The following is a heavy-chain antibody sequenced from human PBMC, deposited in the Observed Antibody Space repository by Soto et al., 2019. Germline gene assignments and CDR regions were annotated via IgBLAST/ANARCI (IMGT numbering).Heavy chain of an antibody. CDR2: INTYNGMT. V-gene: IGHV1-18*01. Sequence: QVQLVQSGGEVKKPGASVTVSCKASGYTFINYHITWVRQAPGQGLEWMAWINTYNGMTDYAQRFQGRVTITRDTSTSAAYMELRNLGSDDTAGYFCAKSPRGEMATDWGQGTLVTVSS. D-gene: IGHD5-12*01. CDR1: GYTFINYH. J-gene: IGHJ4*02. CDR3: AKSPRGEMATD.